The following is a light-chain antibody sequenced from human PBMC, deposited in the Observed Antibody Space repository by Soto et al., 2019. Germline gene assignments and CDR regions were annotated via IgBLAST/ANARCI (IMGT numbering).Light chain of an antibody. V-gene: IGLV6-57*03. CDR2: EDN. Sequence: NFMLTQPHSVSESPGKTVTISCTRSSGSIASKYVQWYQQRPGRAPTTVIYEDNQRPSGVPDRFSGSIDSSSNSASLTISGLKTEDEAEHYCQSYDSSNVVFGGGTKLTGL. J-gene: IGLJ2*01. CDR1: SGSIASKY. CDR3: QSYDSSNVV.